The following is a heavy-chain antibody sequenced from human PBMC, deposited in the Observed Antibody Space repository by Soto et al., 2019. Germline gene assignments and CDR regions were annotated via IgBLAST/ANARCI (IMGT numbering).Heavy chain of an antibody. CDR2: IYYSVST. J-gene: IGHJ4*02. CDR1: GGSVISGSYC. CDR3: ARVGRSPGIAPLDY. D-gene: IGHD6-13*01. Sequence: PSGTLSLTSTVSGGSVISGSYCWSWIRQPPGKGLEWIVYIYYSVSTNYNPSLKSRVTISVDTSKNQFSLKLSSVTAADTAVYYCARVGRSPGIAPLDYWGQGTLVTVSS. V-gene: IGHV4-61*01.